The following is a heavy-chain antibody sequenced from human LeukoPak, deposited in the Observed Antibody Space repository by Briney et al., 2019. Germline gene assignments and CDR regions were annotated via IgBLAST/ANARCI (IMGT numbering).Heavy chain of an antibody. CDR3: ARNYDSSGYYYGAPDY. Sequence: RASVEVSCKASGYTFTGYYMHWVRQAPGQGLEWMGWINPNSGGTNYAQKFQGRVTMTRDTSISTAYMELSRLRSDDTAVYYCARNYDSSGYYYGAPDYWGQGTLVTVSS. CDR1: GYTFTGYY. CDR2: INPNSGGT. J-gene: IGHJ4*02. V-gene: IGHV1-2*02. D-gene: IGHD3-22*01.